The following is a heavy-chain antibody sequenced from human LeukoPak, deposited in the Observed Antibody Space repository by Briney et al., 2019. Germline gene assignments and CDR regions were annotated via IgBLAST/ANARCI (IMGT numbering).Heavy chain of an antibody. CDR3: ASALYSGYDLDY. D-gene: IGHD5-12*01. J-gene: IGHJ4*02. CDR2: INPNSGDT. V-gene: IGHV1-2*02. Sequence: ASVKVSCKASGYTFTGYYMHWVRQAPGQGLEWMGWINPNSGDTNYAQKFQGRVTMTRDTSISTAYMELSRLRSDDTAVYYCASALYSGYDLDYRGQGTLVTVSS. CDR1: GYTFTGYY.